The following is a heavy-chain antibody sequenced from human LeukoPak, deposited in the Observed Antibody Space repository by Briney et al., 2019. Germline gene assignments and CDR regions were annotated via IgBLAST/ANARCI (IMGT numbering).Heavy chain of an antibody. Sequence: GGSLRLSCAASEFTFSSYAMNWVRQAPGKGLEWVSTISSGGTTYYADSVKGRFTISRDNSKNTLYLQMNSLRAEDTAVYYCAKRISEAVTGTPYFDYWGQGTLVTVSS. CDR3: AKRISEAVTGTPYFDY. D-gene: IGHD6-19*01. V-gene: IGHV3-23*01. J-gene: IGHJ4*02. CDR2: ISSGGTT. CDR1: EFTFSSYA.